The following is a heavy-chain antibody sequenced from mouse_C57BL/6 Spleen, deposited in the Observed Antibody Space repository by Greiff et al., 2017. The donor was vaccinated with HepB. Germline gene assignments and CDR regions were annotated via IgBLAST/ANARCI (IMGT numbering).Heavy chain of an antibody. D-gene: IGHD2-14*01. V-gene: IGHV5-6*02. CDR1: GFTFSSYG. CDR2: ISSGGSYT. Sequence: DVKLVESGGDLVKPGGSLKLSCAASGFTFSSYGMSWVRQTPDKRLEWVATISSGGSYTYYPDSVKGRFTISRDNAKNTLYLQMSSLKSEDTAMYYCARHRTFDYWGQGTTLTVSS. J-gene: IGHJ2*01. CDR3: ARHRTFDY.